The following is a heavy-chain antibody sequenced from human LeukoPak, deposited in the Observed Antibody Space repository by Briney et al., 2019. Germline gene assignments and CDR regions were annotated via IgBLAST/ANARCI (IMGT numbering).Heavy chain of an antibody. J-gene: IGHJ2*01. CDR1: GGSISSYY. Sequence: SETLSLTCTVSGGSISSYYWSWIRQPPGKGLEWIGYIYYSGSTNYNPSLKSRVTISVDTSKNQFSLKLSSVTAADTAVYYCARKQRCTKPVELLGRWTLVTVSS. CDR2: IYYSGST. V-gene: IGHV4-59*01. CDR3: ARKQRCTKPVEL. D-gene: IGHD2-2*01.